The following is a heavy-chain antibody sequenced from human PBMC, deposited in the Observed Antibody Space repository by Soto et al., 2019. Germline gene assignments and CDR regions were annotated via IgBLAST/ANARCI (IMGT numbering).Heavy chain of an antibody. Sequence: PWGSLRLSCAASGFTFSSYAMSWVRQAPGKGLEWVSAISGSGGSTYYADSVKGRFTISRDNSKNTLYLQMNSLRAEDTAVYYCARDIEKTFLFYYYMDVWGKGTTVTVSS. V-gene: IGHV3-23*01. CDR3: ARDIEKTFLFYYYMDV. CDR1: GFTFSSYA. J-gene: IGHJ6*03. CDR2: ISGSGGST.